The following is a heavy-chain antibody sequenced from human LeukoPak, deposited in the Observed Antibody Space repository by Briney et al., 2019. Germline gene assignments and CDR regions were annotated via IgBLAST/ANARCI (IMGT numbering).Heavy chain of an antibody. Sequence: PGGSLRLSCAASGFTFSSYSMNWVRQAPGKGLEWVSSISSSSSYIYYADSVKGRFTISKDNAKNSLYLQMNSLRAEDTAVCYCAREENGDGYSFDYWGQGTLVTVSS. CDR3: AREENGDGYSFDY. CDR1: GFTFSSYS. D-gene: IGHD5-24*01. V-gene: IGHV3-21*01. CDR2: ISSSSSYI. J-gene: IGHJ4*02.